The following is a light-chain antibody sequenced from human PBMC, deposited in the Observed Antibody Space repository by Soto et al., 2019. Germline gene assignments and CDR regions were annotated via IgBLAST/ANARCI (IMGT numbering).Light chain of an antibody. J-gene: IGLJ1*01. Sequence: QSVLTQPASVSGSPGQSITISCTGTSSDVGGYKYVSWIQQHPGKAPKLMIYEVSNRPSGVSNRFSGSKSDNTASLTISGLQAEDEADYYCSSYTSSRTYVFGTGTKVT. CDR3: SSYTSSRTYV. CDR1: SSDVGGYKY. CDR2: EVS. V-gene: IGLV2-14*01.